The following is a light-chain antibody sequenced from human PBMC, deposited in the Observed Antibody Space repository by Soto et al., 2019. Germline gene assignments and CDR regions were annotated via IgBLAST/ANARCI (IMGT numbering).Light chain of an antibody. CDR2: GAS. CDR3: QQYGSPR. J-gene: IGKJ4*01. V-gene: IGKV3-20*01. CDR1: QSISSKY. Sequence: EIVLTQSPGTLSLSPGERTTLSCRASQSISSKYLAWYQQKLGQAPRLLIYGASSRATGIPDRFSGSGSGTDFTLTISRLDPEDFAVYYCQQYGSPRFGGGTKVDIK.